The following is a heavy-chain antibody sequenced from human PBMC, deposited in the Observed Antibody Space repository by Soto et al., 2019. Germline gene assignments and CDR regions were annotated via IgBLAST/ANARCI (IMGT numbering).Heavy chain of an antibody. V-gene: IGHV6-1*01. CDR2: TYYRSKWYN. CDR1: GDSVSSNSAA. CDR3: AREVAARPSYYYYGMDV. D-gene: IGHD6-6*01. Sequence: KQSQTLSLTCAISGDSVSSNSAAWNWIRQSPSRGLEWLGRTYYRSKWYNDYAVSVKSRITINPDTSKNQFSLQLNSVTPEDTAVYYCAREVAARPSYYYYGMDVWGQGTSVTVSS. J-gene: IGHJ6*02.